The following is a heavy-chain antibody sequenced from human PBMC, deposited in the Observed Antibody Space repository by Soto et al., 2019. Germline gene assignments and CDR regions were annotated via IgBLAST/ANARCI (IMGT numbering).Heavy chain of an antibody. D-gene: IGHD2-2*02. CDR3: ARDENIVVVPAAISGGYYYYYGMDV. CDR2: IIPIFGTA. V-gene: IGHV1-69*01. CDR1: GGTFSSYA. J-gene: IGHJ6*04. Sequence: QVQLVQSGAEVKKPGSSVKVSCKASGGTFSSYAISWVRQAPGQGLEWMGGIIPIFGTANYAQKFQGRVTITADESTSTAYMELSSLRSEDTAVYYCARDENIVVVPAAISGGYYYYYGMDVWGKGTTVTVSS.